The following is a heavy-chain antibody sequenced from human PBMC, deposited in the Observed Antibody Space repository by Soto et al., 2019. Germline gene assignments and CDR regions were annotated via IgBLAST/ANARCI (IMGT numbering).Heavy chain of an antibody. J-gene: IGHJ4*02. D-gene: IGHD2-15*01. V-gene: IGHV3-23*01. CDR1: GFTFGTYV. Sequence: EEQLLESGGALVQPGGSLRLSYAVSGFTFGTYVMYWVRQAPGKGQECVSSINGGGTTYYSDFVRGRFTISRDISKNTLYLLMNSLRADDTAVYYCAKDRRGVYCSGGTCYSADYWGQGTLVTVSS. CDR2: INGGGTT. CDR3: AKDRRGVYCSGGTCYSADY.